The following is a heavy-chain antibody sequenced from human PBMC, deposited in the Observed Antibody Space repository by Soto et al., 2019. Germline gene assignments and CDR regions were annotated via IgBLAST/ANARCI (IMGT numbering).Heavy chain of an antibody. J-gene: IGHJ4*02. CDR1: GFTFSGYS. D-gene: IGHD4-17*01. V-gene: IGHV3-21*04. Sequence: GGSLSLSCSASGFTFSGYSMNWVRQAPGKGLEWVSSIGTSSSYIYYADSVKGRFTISRDNAKSSLFLQMNSLRPDDTALYYCAKDMKWGGMTTIHYFDSWGQGTLVTVSS. CDR3: AKDMKWGGMTTIHYFDS. CDR2: IGTSSSYI.